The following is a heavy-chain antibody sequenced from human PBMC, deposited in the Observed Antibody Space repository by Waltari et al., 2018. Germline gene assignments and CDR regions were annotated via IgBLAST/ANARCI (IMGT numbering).Heavy chain of an antibody. CDR1: GYSFTSYN. CDR2: MNPTSGST. J-gene: IGHJ6*03. Sequence: QVQLVQSGAEVKKPGASVKVSCKDSGYSFTSYNINWVRQAAGQGLEWMGWMNPTSGSTGYAQKFQDRVTITRNTSIGTAYMELRSLRSEDTAVYYCARDYGSGTYYYMDVWGKGTTVTVSS. CDR3: ARDYGSGTYYYMDV. V-gene: IGHV1-8*03. D-gene: IGHD3-10*01.